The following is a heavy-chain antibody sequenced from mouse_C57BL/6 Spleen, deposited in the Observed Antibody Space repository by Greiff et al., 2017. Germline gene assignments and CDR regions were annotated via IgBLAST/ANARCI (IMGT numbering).Heavy chain of an antibody. Sequence: VNLVESGPELVKPGASVKISCKASGYSFTSYYIHWVKQRPGQGLEWIGWIYPGSGNTKYNEKFKGKATLTADTSSSTAYMQLSSLTSEDSAVYYCARSAGAYFDDWGKGTTLTVSS. CDR1: GYSFTSYY. D-gene: IGHD3-1*01. J-gene: IGHJ2*01. CDR3: ARSAGAYFDD. V-gene: IGHV1-66*01. CDR2: IYPGSGNT.